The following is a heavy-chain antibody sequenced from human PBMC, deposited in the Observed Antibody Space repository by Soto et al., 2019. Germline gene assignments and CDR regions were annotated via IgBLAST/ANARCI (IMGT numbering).Heavy chain of an antibody. J-gene: IGHJ6*02. Sequence: QVQLVQSGAEVKKPGSSVKVSCKASGGTFSSYAISWVRQAPGQGLEWMGGIIPIFGTANYAQKFQGRVTIPAEESTSQATMELSSLRSEDTAVYYCAREKAPYSSSSAGGYYYGMDVWGQGTTVTVSS. CDR3: AREKAPYSSSSAGGYYYGMDV. V-gene: IGHV1-69*01. CDR1: GGTFSSYA. D-gene: IGHD6-6*01. CDR2: IIPIFGTA.